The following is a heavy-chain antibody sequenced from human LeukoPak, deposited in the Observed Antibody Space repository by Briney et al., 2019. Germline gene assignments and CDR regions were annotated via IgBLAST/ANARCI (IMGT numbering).Heavy chain of an antibody. CDR3: ARVGVVSESHAFDI. CDR2: IIPIFGTA. CDR1: GGTFSSYA. J-gene: IGHJ3*02. V-gene: IGHV1-69*05. Sequence: VASVKFSCKASGGTFSSYAISWVRQAPGQGLEWMGRIIPIFGTANYAQTFQGRVTITTDESTSTAYMELSSLRSEDTAVYYCARVGVVSESHAFDIGGQGTMVTVSS. D-gene: IGHD2-15*01.